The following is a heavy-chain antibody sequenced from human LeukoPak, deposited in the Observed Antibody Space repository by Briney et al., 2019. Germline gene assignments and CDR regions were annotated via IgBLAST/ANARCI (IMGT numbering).Heavy chain of an antibody. V-gene: IGHV3-73*01. CDR3: TRQSRDGYNYASYYYMAV. J-gene: IGHJ6*03. CDR1: GFTFSGSA. CDR2: IRSKANSYAT. D-gene: IGHD5-24*01. Sequence: SGGSLRLSCAASGFTFSGSAMHWVRQASGKGLEWVGRIRSKANSYATAYAASVKGRFTISRDDSKNTAYLQMNSLKTEDTAVYYCTRQSRDGYNYASYYYMAVWGKGTTVTISS.